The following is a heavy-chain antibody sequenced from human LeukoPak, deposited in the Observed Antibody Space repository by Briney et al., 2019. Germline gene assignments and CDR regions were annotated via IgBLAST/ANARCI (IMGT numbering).Heavy chain of an antibody. V-gene: IGHV4-4*07. CDR3: GRQGYTASYYFVGY. J-gene: IGHJ4*02. CDR1: GGSINSYY. Sequence: SETLSLTCSVSGGSINSYYWGWVRQSAGKGLEWIGRIYTTGATHYSPSLKSRLTMSLDTSKNQISVKLRSVTAADTAVCYCGRQGYTASYYFVGYWSQGTLVTVSS. D-gene: IGHD3-10*01. CDR2: IYTTGAT.